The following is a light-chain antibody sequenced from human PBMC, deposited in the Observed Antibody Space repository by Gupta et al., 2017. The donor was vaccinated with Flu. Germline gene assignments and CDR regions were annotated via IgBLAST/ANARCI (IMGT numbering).Light chain of an antibody. CDR1: SGSRCYNF. CDR3: CSYAGSSNLVL. J-gene: IGLJ3*02. Sequence: SGSRCYNFVSRDQQPPGNAPKLVIYETSQRPAGVSGRYSGSKSGNTASLTISGRQAEDEAEYYCCSYAGSSNLVLFGGGTRLTVL. CDR2: ETS. V-gene: IGLV2-23*01.